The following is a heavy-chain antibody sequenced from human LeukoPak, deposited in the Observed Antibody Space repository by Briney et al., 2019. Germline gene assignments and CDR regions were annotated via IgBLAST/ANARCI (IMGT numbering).Heavy chain of an antibody. V-gene: IGHV3-23*01. J-gene: IGHJ4*02. D-gene: IGHD3-22*01. CDR3: AKSPLSGYTDYFDY. CDR2: LSASGGST. Sequence: GGSLRLSCAASGFTLRSYDMSWVRQAPGKGLEWVSGLSASGGSTYYADSVKGRFTISRDNSKNTQYLQMNSLRAEDTAVYYCAKSPLSGYTDYFDYWGQGTLVTVSS. CDR1: GFTLRSYD.